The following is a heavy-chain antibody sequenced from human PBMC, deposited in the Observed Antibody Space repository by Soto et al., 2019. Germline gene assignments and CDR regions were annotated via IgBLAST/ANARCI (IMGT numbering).Heavy chain of an antibody. D-gene: IGHD6-19*01. CDR1: GYTFTKYW. J-gene: IGHJ4*01. Sequence: PGEALKISFKGSGYTFTKYWITWVRQVPGKGLAWMGRIDPSDSYTNYSPSFQGHVTISADKSISTADLQWSSLKASDTAMYYCSRIAVADTLIDYWGQGTLVTVSS. V-gene: IGHV5-10-1*01. CDR3: SRIAVADTLIDY. CDR2: IDPSDSYT.